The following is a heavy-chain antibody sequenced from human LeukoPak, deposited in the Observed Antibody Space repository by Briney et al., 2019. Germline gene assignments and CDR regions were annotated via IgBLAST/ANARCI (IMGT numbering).Heavy chain of an antibody. J-gene: IGHJ6*03. V-gene: IGHV4-4*02. CDR3: ARSTGYCSSTSCRYYYYYYYMDV. D-gene: IGHD2-2*01. Sequence: SGTLSLTCAVSGGSISSSNWWSWVRQPPGKGLEWIGYIYYSGSTNYNPSLKSRVTISVDTSKNQFSLKLSSVTAADTAVYYCARSTGYCSSTSCRYYYYYYYMDVWGKGTTVTISS. CDR2: IYYSGST. CDR1: GGSISSSNW.